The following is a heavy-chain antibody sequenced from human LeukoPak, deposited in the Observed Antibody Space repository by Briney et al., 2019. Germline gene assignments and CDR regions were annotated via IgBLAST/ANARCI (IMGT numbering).Heavy chain of an antibody. V-gene: IGHV4-59*08. Sequence: NPSETLSLTCTVSGGSISNSYWSWIRQPPGKGLEWIGYIYYSGDTNYNPSLTSRVTISLEKSKNQFSLKLSSVIAADTAVYYCARRRGDFWSDYYAFDYWGQGTLVTISS. J-gene: IGHJ4*02. CDR3: ARRRGDFWSDYYAFDY. CDR1: GGSISNSY. CDR2: IYYSGDT. D-gene: IGHD3-3*01.